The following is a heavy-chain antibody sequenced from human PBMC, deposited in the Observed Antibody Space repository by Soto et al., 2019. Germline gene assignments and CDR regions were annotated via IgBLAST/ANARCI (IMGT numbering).Heavy chain of an antibody. CDR3: ARDRGLSPFDY. CDR2: IYYSGST. CDR1: GASTSSDDYY. V-gene: IGHV4-30-4*01. D-gene: IGHD3-10*01. Sequence: PSETLSLTCTVSGASTSSDDYYWSWIRQPPGKGLEWIGYIYYSGSTYYNPSLKSRVTISVDTSKNQFSLKLSSVTAADTAVYYCARDRGLSPFDYWGQGTLVTVSS. J-gene: IGHJ4*02.